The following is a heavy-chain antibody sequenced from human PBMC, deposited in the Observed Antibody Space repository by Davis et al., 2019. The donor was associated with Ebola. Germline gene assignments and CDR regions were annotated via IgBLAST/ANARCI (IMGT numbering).Heavy chain of an antibody. V-gene: IGHV3-23*01. D-gene: IGHD5-18*01. CDR3: AKGWKQLWFNY. Sequence: PGGSLRLSCAASGFTFSNAWMSWVRQAPGKGLEWVSCIVGSGGTPYYADSVEGRFTISRDNSKNTLYLQMNSLRAEDTAVYYCAKGWKQLWFNYWGQGTLVTVSS. CDR2: IVGSGGTP. CDR1: GFTFSNAW. J-gene: IGHJ4*02.